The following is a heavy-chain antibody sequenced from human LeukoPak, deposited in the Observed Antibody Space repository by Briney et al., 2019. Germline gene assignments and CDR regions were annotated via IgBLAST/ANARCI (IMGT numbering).Heavy chain of an antibody. D-gene: IGHD6-13*01. V-gene: IGHV4-30-4*01. CDR2: IYYSGST. CDR1: GGSISSGDYY. Sequence: MSSQTLSLTCTVSGGSISSGDYYWSWIRQPPGKGLEWIGYIYYSGSTYYNPSLKSRVTISVDTSKNQFSLKLSSVTAADTAVYYCARGGYSSGWYDDYWGQGTLVTVSS. CDR3: ARGGYSSGWYDDY. J-gene: IGHJ4*02.